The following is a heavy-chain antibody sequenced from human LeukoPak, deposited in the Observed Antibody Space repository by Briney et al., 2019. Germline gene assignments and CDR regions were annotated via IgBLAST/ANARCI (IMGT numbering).Heavy chain of an antibody. Sequence: PGGSLRLSCAASGLTFSSYGMHWVRQAPGKGLEYVSAISSNVGSTYYANSVKGRFTISRDNSKNTLYLQTGSLRAEDTAVYYCARGCSGGNCYYEYWGQGTLVTVSS. J-gene: IGHJ4*02. D-gene: IGHD2-15*01. V-gene: IGHV3-64*01. CDR3: ARGCSGGNCYYEY. CDR2: ISSNVGST. CDR1: GLTFSSYG.